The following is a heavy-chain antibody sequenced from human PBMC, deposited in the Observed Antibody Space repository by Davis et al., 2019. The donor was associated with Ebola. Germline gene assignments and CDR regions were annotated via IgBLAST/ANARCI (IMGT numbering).Heavy chain of an antibody. CDR3: ARDSVAGNGIYDAYDI. V-gene: IGHV3-23*01. CDR1: GFTFSSYS. CDR2: VTTNADAT. J-gene: IGHJ3*02. D-gene: IGHD6-19*01. Sequence: AASVKISCAASGFTFSSYSMNWVRQAPGKGLEWVSTVTTNADATFYAVSVKGRFTISRDNSKNTLYLQMNSLRADDTALYYCARDSVAGNGIYDAYDIWGPGTMVTVSS.